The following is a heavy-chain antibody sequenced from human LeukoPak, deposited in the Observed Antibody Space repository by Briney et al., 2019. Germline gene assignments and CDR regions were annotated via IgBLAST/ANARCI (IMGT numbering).Heavy chain of an antibody. D-gene: IGHD3-10*01. CDR2: INPDGSSA. V-gene: IGHV3-74*01. J-gene: IGHJ4*02. CDR1: GFTFNSYW. Sequence: GGSLRLSCAASGFTFNSYWMDWVRQVPGKGLVWVSRINPDGSSATYADSVKGRFTISRDNAKNTLYLQMNSLRAEDTAVYYCAKRTNFNSGSHDYWGQGTLVTVSS. CDR3: AKRTNFNSGSHDY.